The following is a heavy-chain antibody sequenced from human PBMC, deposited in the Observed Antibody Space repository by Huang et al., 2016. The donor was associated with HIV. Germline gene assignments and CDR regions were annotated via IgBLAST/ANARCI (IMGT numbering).Heavy chain of an antibody. J-gene: IGHJ4*02. CDR3: ARDRGGWGTYRFTGNDY. CDR1: GEALSESA. D-gene: IGHD3-16*02. V-gene: IGHV1-69*13. Sequence: QVQLVQSGPEVKKPGSSVQVSCKASGEALSESAFNWVRQAPRHGLEWWRGPLPIFGTAKYPRKFEGRLTSAADESTTSGYMELSRLEFEDTAVYYCARDRGGWGTYRFTGNDYWGQGTLVTVSS. CDR2: PLPIFGTA.